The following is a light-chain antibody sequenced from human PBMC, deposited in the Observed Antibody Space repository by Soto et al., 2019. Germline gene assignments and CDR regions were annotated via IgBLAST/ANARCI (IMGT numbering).Light chain of an antibody. V-gene: IGKV3-20*01. CDR1: HSVSSSY. CDR3: KQNGRSPPYS. Sequence: EIVLTQSPGTLSLSPGERATLSCRASHSVSSSYLAWYQQKPGQAPRLLIYGASSRATGIPDRVSGSGSGTDFTLTLSSREPDVCAGYNCKQNGRSPPYSSGQTIKLEIK. J-gene: IGKJ2*03. CDR2: GAS.